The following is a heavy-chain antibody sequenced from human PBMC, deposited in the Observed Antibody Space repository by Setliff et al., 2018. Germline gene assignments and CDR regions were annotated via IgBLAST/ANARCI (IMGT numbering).Heavy chain of an antibody. V-gene: IGHV1-18*01. CDR1: GYTFSNYG. CDR2: ISGYDGNT. D-gene: IGHD3-9*01. Sequence: ASVKVSCKTSGYTFSNYGVSWVRQAPGQGLEWMGWISGYDGNTKYAQNLHGRVTMTTDTSTTTAYMELRSLRSDDTAVYYCARDILLVEGVSVTGCWFDPWGQGALVTVSS. CDR3: ARDILLVEGVSVTGCWFDP. J-gene: IGHJ5*02.